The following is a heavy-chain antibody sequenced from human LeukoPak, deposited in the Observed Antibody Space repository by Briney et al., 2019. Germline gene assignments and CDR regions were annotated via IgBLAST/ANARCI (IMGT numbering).Heavy chain of an antibody. CDR1: GFTFNSYA. Sequence: GGSLRLSWAASGFTFNSYAIIWVRQVPGKGLEWVSGISGSGLTYYADSVKGRFAISRDNSKDTIYLQMNSLRAEDTAVYYCAKPLQSADLYYYYYGMDVWGQGTTVTVSS. J-gene: IGHJ6*02. CDR3: AKPLQSADLYYYYYGMDV. CDR2: ISGSGLT. V-gene: IGHV3-23*01. D-gene: IGHD4-11*01.